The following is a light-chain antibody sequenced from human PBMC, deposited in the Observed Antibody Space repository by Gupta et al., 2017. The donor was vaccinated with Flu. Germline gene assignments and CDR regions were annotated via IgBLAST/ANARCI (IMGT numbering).Light chain of an antibody. Sequence: DIVMTQSPDSLAVSLGERATINCKSSQSGLDRSKNKNYLAWYQQKPGQPPKRLIHWASIRESGVPDRFSGRGSGTDFTLTISSLQAEDVAVYYCQQQDSTPFTFGQGTKLEIK. J-gene: IGKJ2*01. CDR2: WAS. V-gene: IGKV4-1*01. CDR1: QSGLDRSKNKNY. CDR3: QQQDSTPFT.